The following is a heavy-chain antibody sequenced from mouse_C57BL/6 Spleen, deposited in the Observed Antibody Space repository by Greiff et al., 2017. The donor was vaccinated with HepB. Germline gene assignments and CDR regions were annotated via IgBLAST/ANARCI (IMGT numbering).Heavy chain of an antibody. CDR1: GYTFTSYW. CDR3: AREGYDRAMDY. J-gene: IGHJ4*01. D-gene: IGHD2-2*01. CDR2: IYPGSGST. Sequence: VQLQQPGAELVKPGASVKMSCKASGYTFTSYWITWVKQRPGQGLEWIGDIYPGSGSTNYNEKFKSKATLTVDTSSSTAYMQLSSLTSKDSAVYYCAREGYDRAMDYWGQGTSVTVSS. V-gene: IGHV1-55*01.